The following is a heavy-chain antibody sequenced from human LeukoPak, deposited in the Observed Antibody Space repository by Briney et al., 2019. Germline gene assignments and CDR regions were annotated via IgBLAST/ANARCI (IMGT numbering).Heavy chain of an antibody. V-gene: IGHV3-30*02. CDR1: GFTFSRNW. Sequence: GGSLRLSCAASGFTFSRNWMTWVRQAPGKGLEWVAFIRYDGSNKYYADSVKGRFTISRYNSKNTLYPQMNSLRAEDTAVYYCARDPSGYYGAYYFDYWGQGTLVTVSS. J-gene: IGHJ4*02. CDR2: IRYDGSNK. D-gene: IGHD3-3*01. CDR3: ARDPSGYYGAYYFDY.